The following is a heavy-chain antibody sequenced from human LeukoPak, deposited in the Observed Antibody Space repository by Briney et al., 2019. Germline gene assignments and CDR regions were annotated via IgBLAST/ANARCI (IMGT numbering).Heavy chain of an antibody. CDR2: ISSSSSYI. J-gene: IGHJ4*02. V-gene: IGHV3-21*01. CDR3: AKGYSYAFDY. Sequence: KPGGSLRLSCAASGFTFSSYSMNWVRQAPGKGLEWVSSISSSSSYIYYADSVKGRFTISRDNSKNTVYLQMSSLGADDTAVYYCAKGYSYAFDYWGQGTLVTVSS. D-gene: IGHD3-16*01. CDR1: GFTFSSYS.